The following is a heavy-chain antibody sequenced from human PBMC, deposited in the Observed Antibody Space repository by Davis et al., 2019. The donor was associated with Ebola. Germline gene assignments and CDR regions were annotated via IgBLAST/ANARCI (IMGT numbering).Heavy chain of an antibody. V-gene: IGHV3-74*01. D-gene: IGHD2-8*01. Sequence: PGGSLRLSCAASGFTFNTYWMPRVRQAPAKGLVWVSRIGPDGRATHYADSVWGRFTISRDNAKNTFYLQMNSLRNEDWAMYYCVRGGKAQTNELGGWGQGTMVT. CDR3: VRGGKAQTNELGG. CDR2: IGPDGRAT. CDR1: GFTFNTYW. J-gene: IGHJ3*01.